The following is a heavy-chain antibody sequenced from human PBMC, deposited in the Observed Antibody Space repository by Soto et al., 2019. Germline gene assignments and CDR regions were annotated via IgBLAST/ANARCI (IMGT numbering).Heavy chain of an antibody. CDR1: GFSLSTSGVG. J-gene: IGHJ5*02. Sequence: SGPTLVNPTQTLTLTCTFSGFSLSTSGVGVGXXXXXXXXXLEWLALIYWDDDKRYSPSLKSRLTITKDTSKNQVVLTMTNMDPVDTATYYCAHSLIGYYYDSSGSNWFDPWGQGTLVTV. CDR3: AHSLIGYYYDSSGSNWFDP. V-gene: IGHV2-5*02. D-gene: IGHD3-22*01. CDR2: IYWDDDK.